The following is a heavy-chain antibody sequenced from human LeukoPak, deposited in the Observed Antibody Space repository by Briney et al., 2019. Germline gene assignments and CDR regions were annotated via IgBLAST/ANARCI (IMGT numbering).Heavy chain of an antibody. CDR1: GYTFTGYY. V-gene: IGHV1-2*02. Sequence: ASVKVSCKASGYTFTGYYMHWVRQAPGQGLEWMGWINPNSGGTNYAQKFQGRVTMTRDTSISTAYMELSRLRSDDTAVYYCARESPVPYCSSTSCYYYYGMDVWGQGTTVTVSS. CDR3: ARESPVPYCSSTSCYYYYGMDV. CDR2: INPNSGGT. J-gene: IGHJ6*02. D-gene: IGHD2-2*01.